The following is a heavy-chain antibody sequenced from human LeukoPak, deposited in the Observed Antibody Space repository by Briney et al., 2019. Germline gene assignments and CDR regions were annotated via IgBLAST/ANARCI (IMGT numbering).Heavy chain of an antibody. CDR1: GFTFSGYT. CDR3: ASERPLRY. D-gene: IGHD1-1*01. J-gene: IGHJ4*02. Sequence: GGSLRLSCAASGFTFSGYTMNWVRQAPGTGLEWVSSISSGSSYIYFADSVKGRFTISRDNAKNSLYLQMNSLKAEDTAVYYCASERPLRYWGQGTLVTVSS. V-gene: IGHV3-21*04. CDR2: ISSGSSYI.